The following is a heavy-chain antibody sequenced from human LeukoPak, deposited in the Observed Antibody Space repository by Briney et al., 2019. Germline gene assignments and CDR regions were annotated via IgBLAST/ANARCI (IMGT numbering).Heavy chain of an antibody. CDR1: GGTFSSYA. D-gene: IGHD3-16*01. CDR3: ARVATGGYYYYYYMDV. Sequence: ASVKVSCKASGGTFSSYAISWVRQAPGQGLEWMGGIIPIFGTANYAQKFQGRVTITADESTSTAHMELSSLRSEDTAVYYCARVATGGYYYYYYMDVWGEGTTVTVSS. J-gene: IGHJ6*03. V-gene: IGHV1-69*13. CDR2: IIPIFGTA.